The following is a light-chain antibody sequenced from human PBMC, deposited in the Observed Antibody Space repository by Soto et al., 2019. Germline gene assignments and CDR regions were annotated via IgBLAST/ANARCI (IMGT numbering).Light chain of an antibody. CDR2: GAS. J-gene: IGKJ1*01. V-gene: IGKV3-20*01. CDR1: QSVSSN. Sequence: EIVMTQSPATLSVPPGARATLSCRASQSVSSNLAWYQQKPGQAPRFLIYGASSRATGIPDRFSGSGSGTDFTLTISRLEPEDFAVYYCQQYGSSPRTFGQGTKVDIK. CDR3: QQYGSSPRT.